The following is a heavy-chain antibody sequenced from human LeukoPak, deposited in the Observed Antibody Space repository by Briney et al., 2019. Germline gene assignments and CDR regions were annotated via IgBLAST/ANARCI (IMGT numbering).Heavy chain of an antibody. V-gene: IGHV3-23*01. J-gene: IGHJ4*02. CDR2: ISGSGGST. D-gene: IGHD3-10*01. CDR3: AKDRYGSGSYCDY. Sequence: GGSLRLSCAASGFNFSSYAMSWVRQAPGKGLEWVSAISGSGGSTYYADSVKGRFTISRDNSKNTLYLQMNSLRAEDTAVYYCAKDRYGSGSYCDYWGQGTLVTVSS. CDR1: GFNFSSYA.